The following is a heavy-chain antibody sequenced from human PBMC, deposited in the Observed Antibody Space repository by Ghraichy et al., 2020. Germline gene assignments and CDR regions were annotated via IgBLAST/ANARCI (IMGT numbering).Heavy chain of an antibody. Sequence: GGSLRLSCAASGFTFTNYAMSWVRQAPGKGVEWVSGATGSGGITYYADSVKGRFTISRDYSKSTLYLQMNSLRAEDTAVYYCAKNLRPSGSYASDWGQGTLVTVSS. D-gene: IGHD1-26*01. CDR3: AKNLRPSGSYASD. V-gene: IGHV3-23*01. CDR2: ATGSGGIT. CDR1: GFTFTNYA. J-gene: IGHJ4*02.